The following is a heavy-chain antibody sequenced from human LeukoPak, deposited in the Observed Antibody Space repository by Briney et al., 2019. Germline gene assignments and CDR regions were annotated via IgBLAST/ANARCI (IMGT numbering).Heavy chain of an antibody. V-gene: IGHV4-39*01. J-gene: IGHJ4*02. CDR1: GGSISSSSYY. CDR2: IYYSGST. Sequence: PSETLSLTCTVSGGSISSSSYYWGWIRQPPGKGLEWIGSIYYSGSTYYNPSLKSRVTISVDTSKNQFSLKLSSVTAADTAVYYCARHVDPYYDYIWGSYRPAGGGYYFDYWGQGTLVTVSS. CDR3: ARHVDPYYDYIWGSYRPAGGGYYFDY. D-gene: IGHD3-16*02.